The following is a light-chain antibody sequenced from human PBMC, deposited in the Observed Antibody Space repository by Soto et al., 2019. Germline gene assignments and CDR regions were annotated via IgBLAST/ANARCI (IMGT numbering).Light chain of an antibody. Sequence: QLVLSQPPSASGTPGQTVTISCSGSSSTIGSNYVFWYQQLPGTAPKLLIYKNTQRPSGVPDRFSGSKSGTSASLAISGLRSEDEADYYCAAWDDRLGGRVFGTGTKLTVL. CDR3: AAWDDRLGGRV. V-gene: IGLV1-47*01. CDR2: KNT. CDR1: SSTIGSNY. J-gene: IGLJ1*01.